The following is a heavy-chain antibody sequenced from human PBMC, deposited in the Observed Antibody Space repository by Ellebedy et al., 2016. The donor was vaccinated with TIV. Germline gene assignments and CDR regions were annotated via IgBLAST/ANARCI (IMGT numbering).Heavy chain of an antibody. J-gene: IGHJ5*02. D-gene: IGHD2-2*01. Sequence: SETLSLTXTVSGGSISSSSYYWGWIRQPPGKGLEWIGSIYYSGSTYYNPSLKSRVTISVDTSKNQFSLKLSSVTAADTAVYYCARGGGVPAAHAVWFDPWGQGTLVTVSS. CDR2: IYYSGST. CDR1: GGSISSSSYY. V-gene: IGHV4-39*01. CDR3: ARGGGVPAAHAVWFDP.